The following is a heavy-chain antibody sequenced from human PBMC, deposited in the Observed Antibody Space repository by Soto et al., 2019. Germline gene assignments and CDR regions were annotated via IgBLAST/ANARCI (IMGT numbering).Heavy chain of an antibody. CDR3: ARLTTTVTYYRHAMQYYFDY. CDR1: GGSISSSSYY. Sequence: QLQLQESGPGLVKPSETLSLTCTVSGGSISSSSYYWGWIRQPPGKGLEWIGSIYYSGSTYYNPSLKSRVTISVDTSKNQFSLKLSSVTAADTAVYYCARLTTTVTYYRHAMQYYFDYWGQGTLVTVSS. J-gene: IGHJ4*02. D-gene: IGHD4-4*01. CDR2: IYYSGST. V-gene: IGHV4-39*01.